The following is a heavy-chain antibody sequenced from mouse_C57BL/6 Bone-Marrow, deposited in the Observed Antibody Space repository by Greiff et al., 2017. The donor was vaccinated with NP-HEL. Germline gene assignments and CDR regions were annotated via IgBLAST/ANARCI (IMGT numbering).Heavy chain of an antibody. CDR2: IWSGGST. V-gene: IGHV2-2*01. D-gene: IGHD4-1*01. J-gene: IGHJ3*01. Sequence: VQLQQSGPGLVQPSQSLSITCTVSGFSLTSYGVHWVRQSPGKGLEWLGVIWSGGSTDYNAAFISRLSISKDNSKSQVFFKMNSLQADDTAIYYCARGDWGVAYWGQGTLVTVSA. CDR1: GFSLTSYG. CDR3: ARGDWGVAY.